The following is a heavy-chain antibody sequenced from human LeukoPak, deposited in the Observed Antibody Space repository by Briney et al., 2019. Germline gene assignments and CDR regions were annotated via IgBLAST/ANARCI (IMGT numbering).Heavy chain of an antibody. Sequence: GGSLRLSCAASGFTFSGYSMNWVRQAPGKGLEWVSSITSSSSYIYYADSVKGRFTISRDNAKNSLYLQMNSLRAEDTAMYYCARGGTSWTLPNDYWGQGTLVTVS. CDR3: ARGGTSWTLPNDY. J-gene: IGHJ4*02. V-gene: IGHV3-21*01. CDR1: GFTFSGYS. D-gene: IGHD2-2*01. CDR2: ITSSSSYI.